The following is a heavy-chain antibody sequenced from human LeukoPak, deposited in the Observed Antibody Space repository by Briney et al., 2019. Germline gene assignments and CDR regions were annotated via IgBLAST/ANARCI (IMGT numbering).Heavy chain of an antibody. Sequence: SETLSLTCAVYGGSFSGYYWSWIRQPPGKGLEWIGEINHSGSTNYNPSLKSRVTISVDTSKNQFSLKLSSVTAADTAVYYCASSSDDYSNEVPFDYWGQGTLVTVSS. D-gene: IGHD4-11*01. CDR2: INHSGST. CDR1: GGSFSGYY. J-gene: IGHJ4*02. V-gene: IGHV4-34*01. CDR3: ASSSDDYSNEVPFDY.